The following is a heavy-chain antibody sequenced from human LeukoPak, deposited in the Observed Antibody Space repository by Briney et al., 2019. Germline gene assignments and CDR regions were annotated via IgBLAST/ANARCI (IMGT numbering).Heavy chain of an antibody. J-gene: IGHJ6*04. Sequence: GGSLRLSCAASGFTFSTYWMSWVRQAPGKGLEWVANIKRNGSEKYYVDSVKGRFTISRDNAKNSLYLQMNSLRAEDTAVYYCAELGITMIGGVWGKGTTVTISS. CDR1: GFTFSTYW. CDR3: AELGITMIGGV. CDR2: IKRNGSEK. V-gene: IGHV3-7*01. D-gene: IGHD3-10*02.